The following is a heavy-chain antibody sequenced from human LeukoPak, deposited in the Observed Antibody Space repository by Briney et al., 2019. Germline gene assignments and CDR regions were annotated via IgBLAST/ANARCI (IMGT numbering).Heavy chain of an antibody. V-gene: IGHV4-39*01. Sequence: SETLSLTCTVSGGSISSSSYYWGWIRQPPGKGLEWIGSIYYSGSTYYNPSLKRRVTISVDTSKNQFSLKLSSVTAADTAVYYCARSGIVDYWGQGTLVTVSS. CDR1: GGSISSSSYY. J-gene: IGHJ4*02. CDR3: ARSGIVDY. D-gene: IGHD3-10*01. CDR2: IYYSGST.